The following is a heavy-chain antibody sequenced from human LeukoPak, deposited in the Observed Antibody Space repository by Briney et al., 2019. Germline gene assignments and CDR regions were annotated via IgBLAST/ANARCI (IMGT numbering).Heavy chain of an antibody. CDR2: ISAYNDNT. Sequence: ASVKVSCKASGYTFTSYGISWVRQAPGQGLEWMGWISAYNDNTNYAQKLQGRVTMTTDTSTSTAYMELRSLRSDDTAVYYCARRGDSSSSKFWGDYWGQGTLVTVSS. J-gene: IGHJ4*02. D-gene: IGHD6-6*01. CDR1: GYTFTSYG. V-gene: IGHV1-18*01. CDR3: ARRGDSSSSKFWGDY.